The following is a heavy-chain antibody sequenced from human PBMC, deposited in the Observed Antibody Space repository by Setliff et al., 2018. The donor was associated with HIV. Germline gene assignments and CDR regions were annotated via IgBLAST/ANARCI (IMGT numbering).Heavy chain of an antibody. CDR2: INPNSGGT. V-gene: IGHV1-2*06. CDR3: ARGSSGFRSGSYYNTFIDY. D-gene: IGHD3-10*01. Sequence: ASVKVSCKASGYTFTAYHMHWVRQAPGQGLEWMGRINPNSGGTNYAQKFQGRVTITRDTSASTAYVELSSLRSEDTAVYYCARGSSGFRSGSYYNTFIDYWGQGTLVTVSS. CDR1: GYTFTAYH. J-gene: IGHJ4*02.